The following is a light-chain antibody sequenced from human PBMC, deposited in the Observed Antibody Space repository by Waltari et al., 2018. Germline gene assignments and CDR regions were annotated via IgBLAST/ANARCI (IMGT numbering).Light chain of an antibody. CDR1: QSVSSTY. V-gene: IGKV3-20*01. CDR3: QQYGTSTLT. Sequence: EIVLTQSPGTLSLSPGERATLSCRASQSVSSTYLAWYQQKPGQAPRLLICRTSTRATGIPDRFRGSGSGTDFTLTISRLEPEDFAVYYCQQYGTSTLTFGGGTKVEIK. J-gene: IGKJ4*01. CDR2: RTS.